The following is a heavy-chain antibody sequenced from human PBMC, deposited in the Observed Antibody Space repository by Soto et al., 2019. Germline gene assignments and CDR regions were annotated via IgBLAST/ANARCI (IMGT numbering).Heavy chain of an antibody. V-gene: IGHV1-8*01. CDR3: ARGRGGYCSGRICSRLLDP. CDR1: GYTFTNYE. CDR2: MNPNSGDT. J-gene: IGHJ5*02. D-gene: IGHD2-8*02. Sequence: ASVKVSCKASGYTFTNYETIWVRQATGQGREWMGWMNPNSGDTVYAQKFQGRLTTTRDTSISTAYMELSSLKSEDTAVYYCARGRGGYCSGRICSRLLDPSGQRXMVTGSS.